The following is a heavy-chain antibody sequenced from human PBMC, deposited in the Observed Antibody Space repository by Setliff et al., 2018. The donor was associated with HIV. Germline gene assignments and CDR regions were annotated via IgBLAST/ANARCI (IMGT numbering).Heavy chain of an antibody. CDR1: GGSLGGYY. CDR2: VNHSGNT. Sequence: SETLSLTCAVYGGSLGGYYWSWIRQPPGKGLEWIGEVNHSGNTNYIPSLKSRVTIALDTSKNQFSLNLSSVTAADTAVYYCARAHYYGSGMSSGGMDVWGQGTTVTVSS. J-gene: IGHJ6*02. V-gene: IGHV4-34*01. D-gene: IGHD3-10*01. CDR3: ARAHYYGSGMSSGGMDV.